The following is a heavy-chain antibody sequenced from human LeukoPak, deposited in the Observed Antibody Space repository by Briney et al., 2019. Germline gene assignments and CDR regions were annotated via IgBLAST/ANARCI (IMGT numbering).Heavy chain of an antibody. CDR1: GYTFTSNG. J-gene: IGHJ3*02. V-gene: IGHV1-18*01. D-gene: IGHD3-22*01. CDR2: ISAYNGNT. CDR3: ASLKNSYDSSGYLVTDAFDI. Sequence: ASVKVSCKASGYTFTSNGISWVRQAPGQGLEWMGWISAYNGNTNYEQKLQGRVTITTDTSTSTAYMELRSLRSDDTAAYYCASLKNSYDSSGYLVTDAFDIWGQGTMVTVSS.